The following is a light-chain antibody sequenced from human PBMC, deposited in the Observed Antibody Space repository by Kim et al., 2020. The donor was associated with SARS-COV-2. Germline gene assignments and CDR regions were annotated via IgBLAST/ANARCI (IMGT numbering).Light chain of an antibody. CDR3: QSYDSSLSGSGV. CDR1: RSTIGAGYG. CDR2: GNS. V-gene: IGLV1-40*01. J-gene: IGLJ1*01. Sequence: VTISGTGSRSTIGAGYGVHWYQQLPGTAPKLLIYGNSNRPSGVPDRFSGSKSGTSASLAITGLQAEDEADYYCQSYDSSLSGSGVFGTGTKVTVL.